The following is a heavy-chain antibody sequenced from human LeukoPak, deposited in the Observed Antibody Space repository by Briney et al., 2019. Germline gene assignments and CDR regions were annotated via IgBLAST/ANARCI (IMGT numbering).Heavy chain of an antibody. D-gene: IGHD5-12*01. J-gene: IGHJ4*02. CDR3: ARDRGWLGNYYFDS. V-gene: IGHV1-18*01. Sequence: ASVKVSCKAPGYSFSNYGISWVRQAPGQGLEWLGWISTHDDKTKSAERFQGRVRMTTDTSTNTAYMELRSLRSDDTAVYYCARDRGWLGNYYFDSWGQRTLVTVSS. CDR2: ISTHDDKT. CDR1: GYSFSNYG.